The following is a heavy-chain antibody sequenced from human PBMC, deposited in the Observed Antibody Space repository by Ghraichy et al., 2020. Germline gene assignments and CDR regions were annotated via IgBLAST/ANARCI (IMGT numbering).Heavy chain of an antibody. CDR2: IYYSGST. CDR3: ARLAGRGPLRSYYYHGRDV. J-gene: IGHJ6*02. CDR1: GGSITNSSYY. V-gene: IGHV4-39*01. D-gene: IGHD1-26*01. Sequence: SETLSLTCTVSGGSITNSSYYWGWIRQPPEKGLEWIGNIYYSGSTYYNPSLKSRITISVDTSKNQFSLKLNSVTAADTAVYYCARLAGRGPLRSYYYHGRDVWGQGTTVTVSS.